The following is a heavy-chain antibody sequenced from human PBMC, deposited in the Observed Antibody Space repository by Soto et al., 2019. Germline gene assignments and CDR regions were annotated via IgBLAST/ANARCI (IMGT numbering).Heavy chain of an antibody. CDR2: MNQDGSQR. CDR3: ARDPGKARGVIDY. D-gene: IGHD3-10*01. V-gene: IGHV3-7*04. CDR1: GFTFSTYW. J-gene: IGHJ4*02. Sequence: GGSLRLSCAASGFTFSTYWMSWVRQSPGKGLEWVANMNQDGSQRYYVDSVKGRFTISRDNAKNSLYLQMNSLRVEDTAVYYCARDPGKARGVIDYWGQGALVTVSS.